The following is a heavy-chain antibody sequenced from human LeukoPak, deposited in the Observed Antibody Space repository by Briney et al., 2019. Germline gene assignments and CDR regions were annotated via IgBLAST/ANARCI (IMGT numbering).Heavy chain of an antibody. D-gene: IGHD3-22*01. CDR1: GYTFTGYY. CDR2: ISAYNGNT. CDR3: ARGIYYYDSSGYYGPHFDY. V-gene: IGHV1-18*04. J-gene: IGHJ4*02. Sequence: EASVKVSCKASGYTFTGYYMHWVRQAPGQGLEWMGWISAYNGNTNYAQKLQGRVTMTTDTSTSTAYMELRSLRSDDTAVYYCARGIYYYDSSGYYGPHFDYWGQGTLVTVSS.